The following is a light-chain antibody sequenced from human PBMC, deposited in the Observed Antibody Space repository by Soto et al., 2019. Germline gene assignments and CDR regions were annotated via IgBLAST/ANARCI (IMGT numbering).Light chain of an antibody. V-gene: IGLV1-40*01. J-gene: IGLJ2*01. CDR2: RDT. CDR1: SSNIGAGYD. Sequence: QAVATQPPSVSGAPGQRVTISCTGSSSNIGAGYDVHWYQQLPGTAPKLLIHRDTNRPSGVPDRFSGSKSGTSASLAITGLQADDEADYYCQSYDSSLSGVVFGGGTKLTVL. CDR3: QSYDSSLSGVV.